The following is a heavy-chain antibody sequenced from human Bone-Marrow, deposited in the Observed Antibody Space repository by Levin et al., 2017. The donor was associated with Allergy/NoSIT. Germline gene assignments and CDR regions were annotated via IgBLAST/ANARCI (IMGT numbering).Heavy chain of an antibody. CDR1: GFSFSTYW. V-gene: IGHV3-7*01. CDR3: ARGYDYGDYAEAEDFYYGLDV. Sequence: GESLKISCVASGFSFSTYWMSWVRQAPGKGLEWVANIKEDGSDKYYVDSVKGRVTVSRDNAKNSLYLQMNSLRAEDTAVYYCARGYDYGDYAEAEDFYYGLDVWGQGTTVIVS. CDR2: IKEDGSDK. J-gene: IGHJ6*02. D-gene: IGHD4-17*01.